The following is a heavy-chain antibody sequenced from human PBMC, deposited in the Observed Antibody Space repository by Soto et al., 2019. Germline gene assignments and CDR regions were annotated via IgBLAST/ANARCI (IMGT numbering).Heavy chain of an antibody. CDR1: GYTFTGYY. D-gene: IGHD1-7*01. CDR3: AREKDPNFPNWFDP. CDR2: INPNSGGT. J-gene: IGHJ5*02. V-gene: IGHV1-2*02. Sequence: ASVKVTCKASGYTFTGYYMHWVRQAPGQGLEWMGWINPNSGGTNYAQKFQGRVTMTRDTSISKAYMELSRLRSDDTAVYYCAREKDPNFPNWFDPWGQGTLVTVSS.